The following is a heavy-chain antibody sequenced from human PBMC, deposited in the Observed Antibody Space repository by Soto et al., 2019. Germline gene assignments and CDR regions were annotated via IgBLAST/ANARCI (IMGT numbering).Heavy chain of an antibody. J-gene: IGHJ4*02. D-gene: IGHD6-19*01. CDR1: GFTFSSYG. V-gene: IGHV3-33*01. CDR3: ARDVAVAGTGVNY. CDR2: IWYDGSNK. Sequence: VGSLRLSCAASGFTFSSYGMHWVRQAPGKGLEWVAVIWYDGSNKYYADSVEGRFTISRDNSKNTLYLQMNSLRAEDTAVYYCARDVAVAGTGVNYWGQGTLVTVSS.